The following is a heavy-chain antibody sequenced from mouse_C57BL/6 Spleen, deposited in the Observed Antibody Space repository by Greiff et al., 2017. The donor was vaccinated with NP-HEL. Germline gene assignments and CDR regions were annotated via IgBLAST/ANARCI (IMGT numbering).Heavy chain of an antibody. J-gene: IGHJ2*01. D-gene: IGHD4-1*01. CDR3: ARDWDYFDY. CDR1: GFTFSSYA. Sequence: EVNVVESGGGLVKPGGSLKLSCAASGFTFSSYAMSWVRQTPEKRLEWVATISDGGSYTYYPDNVKGRFTISRDNAKNNLYLQMSHLKSEDTAMYYCARDWDYFDYWGQGTTLTVSS. CDR2: ISDGGSYT. V-gene: IGHV5-4*01.